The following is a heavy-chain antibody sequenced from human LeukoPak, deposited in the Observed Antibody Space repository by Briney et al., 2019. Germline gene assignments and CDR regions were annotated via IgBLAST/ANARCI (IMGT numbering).Heavy chain of an antibody. Sequence: GGSLRLSCAASGFTFRDYSMNGVRHVPGKGLDWISSMSSRGTYIYYADAVKGRFTISRDNTQSSVFLQMNSLRVDDTAIYYCARELSWGFSFDYWGQGTLVTVSS. CDR2: MSSRGTYI. CDR1: GFTFRDYS. J-gene: IGHJ4*02. D-gene: IGHD3-10*01. CDR3: ARELSWGFSFDY. V-gene: IGHV3-21*01.